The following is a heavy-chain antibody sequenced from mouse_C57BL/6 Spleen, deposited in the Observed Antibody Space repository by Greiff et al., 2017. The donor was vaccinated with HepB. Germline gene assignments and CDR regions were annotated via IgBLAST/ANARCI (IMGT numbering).Heavy chain of an antibody. CDR1: GYTFTDYN. D-gene: IGHD2-5*01. J-gene: IGHJ2*01. V-gene: IGHV1-18*01. CDR2: INPNNGGT. Sequence: EVQLQQSGPELVKPGASVKIPCKASGYTFTDYNMDWVKQSHGKSLEWIGDINPNNGGTIYNQKFKGKATLTVDKSSSTAYMELRSLTSEDTAVYYCARSDSNYDYFDYWGQGTTLTVSS. CDR3: ARSDSNYDYFDY.